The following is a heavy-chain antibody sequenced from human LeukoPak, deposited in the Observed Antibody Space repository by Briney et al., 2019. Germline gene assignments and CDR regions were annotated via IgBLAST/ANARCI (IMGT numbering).Heavy chain of an antibody. CDR2: IYYSGST. D-gene: IGHD6-13*01. CDR3: ARIAIAPHPWAIDY. J-gene: IGHJ4*02. V-gene: IGHV4-59*01. CDR1: GGSISSYY. Sequence: SETLSLTCTVSGGSISSYYWSWIRQPPGKGLEWIGYIYYSGSTNYNPSLKSRVTISVETSKNEFSLKLRSVTAADTAVYYCARIAIAPHPWAIDYWGQGTLVTVSS.